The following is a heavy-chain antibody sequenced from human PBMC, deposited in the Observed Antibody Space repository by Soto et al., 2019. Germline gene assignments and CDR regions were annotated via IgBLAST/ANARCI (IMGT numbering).Heavy chain of an antibody. CDR3: ARHNGPLYVGYYYDMDV. Sequence: SETLSLTCSGSGGSMSRSDYYWGWIRQPPGKGLEWIGSIYYSGYTYYNPSLKSRVTISVDTSKNQLSLKLSSVTAADTAVYYCARHNGPLYVGYYYDMDVWGQGTTVT. D-gene: IGHD3-16*01. CDR1: GGSMSRSDYY. V-gene: IGHV4-39*01. CDR2: IYYSGYT. J-gene: IGHJ6*02.